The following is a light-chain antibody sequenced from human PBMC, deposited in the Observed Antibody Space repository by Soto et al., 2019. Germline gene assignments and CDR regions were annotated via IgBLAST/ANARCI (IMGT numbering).Light chain of an antibody. CDR3: QSADSSGTYV. CDR1: ALPKQY. CDR2: KDS. V-gene: IGLV3-25*02. Sequence: SYELTQPPSVSVSPGQTARITCSGDALPKQYAYWYQQKPGQAPVLVIYKDSERPSGIPERFSDSSSGTTVTLTISGVQAEDEADYYCQSADSSGTYVFGTGTKATVL. J-gene: IGLJ1*01.